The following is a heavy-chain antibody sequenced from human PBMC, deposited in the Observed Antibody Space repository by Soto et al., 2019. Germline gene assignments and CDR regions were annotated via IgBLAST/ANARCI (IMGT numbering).Heavy chain of an antibody. CDR2: FNPIDSDI. Sequence: EVQLEQSGAEVKKPGESLKISCRASGYSFTNYWIGWVRQMPDKGLEWMGLFNPIDSDIRYSPSFQGQVTISADKSISTAYLQWSSLKASDTAMYYCARHHPESRVAYDIWGQGTLVTVSS. CDR1: GYSFTNYW. D-gene: IGHD3-22*01. V-gene: IGHV5-51*01. J-gene: IGHJ3*02. CDR3: ARHHPESRVAYDI.